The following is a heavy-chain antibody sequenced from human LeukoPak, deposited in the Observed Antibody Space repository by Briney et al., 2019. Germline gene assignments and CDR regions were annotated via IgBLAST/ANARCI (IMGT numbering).Heavy chain of an antibody. J-gene: IGHJ4*02. D-gene: IGHD6-13*01. CDR2: IKQDGSEK. Sequence: GGSLRLSCAASGFTFSTHWMTWVRQAPGKGLEWVANIKQDGSEKYYVDSVKGRFTISRDNAKNSLYLQMNSLRAEDTAVYYCARETYRGIAAAGSYYFDYWGQGTLVTVSS. CDR1: GFTFSTHW. V-gene: IGHV3-7*01. CDR3: ARETYRGIAAAGSYYFDY.